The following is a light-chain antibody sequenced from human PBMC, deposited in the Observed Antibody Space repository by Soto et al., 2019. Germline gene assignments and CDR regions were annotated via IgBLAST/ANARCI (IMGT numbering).Light chain of an antibody. CDR2: AAS. CDR3: QQLNTYPVT. V-gene: IGKV1-9*01. CDR1: QGVSRY. Sequence: IQLTQSPSSLSASVGDSVTITCRASQGVSRYLSWYQQKPGRAPILLISAASTLQSGVPARFSGSGSGTDFTLSITSLQPEDFATYYCQQLNTYPVTFGGGTKAEIK. J-gene: IGKJ4*01.